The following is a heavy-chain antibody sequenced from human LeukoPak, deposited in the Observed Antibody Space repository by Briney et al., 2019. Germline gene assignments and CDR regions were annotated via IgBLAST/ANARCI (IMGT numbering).Heavy chain of an antibody. Sequence: GGSLRLSCAASGFTFSDYYMSWIRQAPGKGLEWVSYISSSGSTIYYADSVKGRFTISRDNAKNSLYLQMNSLRAEDTAVYYCARLGYYYGRSEYYFDYWGQGTLVTVSS. J-gene: IGHJ4*02. D-gene: IGHD3-10*01. CDR3: ARLGYYYGRSEYYFDY. CDR2: ISSSGSTI. V-gene: IGHV3-11*01. CDR1: GFTFSDYY.